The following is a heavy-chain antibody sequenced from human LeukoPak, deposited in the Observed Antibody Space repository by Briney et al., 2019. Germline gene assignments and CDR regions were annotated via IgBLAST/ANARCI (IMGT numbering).Heavy chain of an antibody. J-gene: IGHJ6*02. D-gene: IGHD4-17*01. CDR3: ARDEYDYGDGSDYYYGMCV. CDR1: GYTFTDYY. V-gene: IGHV1-2*02. CDR2: INPNSGGT. Sequence: EASVKVSCKASGYTFTDYYMHWVRQAPGQGLEWMGWINPNSGGTNYAQKFQGRVTMTRDTSISTAYMELSRLRSDDTAVYYCARDEYDYGDGSDYYYGMCVWGQGTTVTVSS.